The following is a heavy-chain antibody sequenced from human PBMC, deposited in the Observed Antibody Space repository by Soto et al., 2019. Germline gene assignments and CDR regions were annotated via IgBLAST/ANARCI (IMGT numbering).Heavy chain of an antibody. D-gene: IGHD5-12*01. V-gene: IGHV1-69*01. J-gene: IGHJ4*02. CDR2: IIPIFGTA. Sequence: QVQLVQSGAEVKKPGSSVKVSCKASGGTFSSYAISWVRQAPGQGLEWMGGIIPIFGTANYAQTFQGRVTLTAVESPSTSYLELSSLRSEYTAVYYCARLRFSGDGYKDSDYWGQGTLVTVSS. CDR1: GGTFSSYA. CDR3: ARLRFSGDGYKDSDY.